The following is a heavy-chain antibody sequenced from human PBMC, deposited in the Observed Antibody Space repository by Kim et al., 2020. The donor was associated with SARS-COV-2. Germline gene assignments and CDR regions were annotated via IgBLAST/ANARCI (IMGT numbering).Heavy chain of an antibody. J-gene: IGHJ6*02. CDR2: T. CDR3: ARALNSRSMDV. Sequence: TNDDKKFQGRVTMTRDTSISTAYMELSRLRSDDTAVYYCARALNSRSMDVWGQGTTVTVSS. V-gene: IGHV1-2*02.